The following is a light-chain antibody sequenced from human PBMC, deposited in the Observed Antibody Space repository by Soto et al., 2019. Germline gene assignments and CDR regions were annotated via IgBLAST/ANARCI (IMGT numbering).Light chain of an antibody. V-gene: IGKV3-20*01. CDR1: QSVSSNY. Sequence: EIVLTQSPGTLSLSPGERATLSCRASQSVSSNYLGWYQQKPGQAPRLLIYGVSSRATGIPDRFSGSGSGTDFTLTISRLEPEAFAVYYCQQYGISPRTFGQGTKV. J-gene: IGKJ1*01. CDR2: GVS. CDR3: QQYGISPRT.